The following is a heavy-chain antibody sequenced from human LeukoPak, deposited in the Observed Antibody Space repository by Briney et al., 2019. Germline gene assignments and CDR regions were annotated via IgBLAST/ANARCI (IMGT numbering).Heavy chain of an antibody. CDR2: IYPGDSDT. V-gene: IGHV5-51*01. CDR3: ARIRGVDIVVYGMDV. CDR1: GYSLTSYW. Sequence: GESLKISCKCSGYSLTSYWIGWVRQMPGKGLEWMGIIYPGDSDTRYSPSFQGQVTISADKSISTAYLQWSSLKASDTAMYYCARIRGVDIVVYGMDVWGQGTTVTVSS. J-gene: IGHJ6*02. D-gene: IGHD5-12*01.